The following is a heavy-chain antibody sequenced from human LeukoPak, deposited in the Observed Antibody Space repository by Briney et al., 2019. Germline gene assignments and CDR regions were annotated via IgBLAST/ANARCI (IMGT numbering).Heavy chain of an antibody. Sequence: PSETLSLTCTVSGGSISSSSYYWGWIRQPPGKGLEWIGSIYYSGSTYYNPSLKSRVTISVDTSKNQFSLKLSSVTAADTAVYYCARAGAARPNFDYWGQGSLVTVSS. CDR1: GGSISSSSYY. CDR3: ARAGAARPNFDY. J-gene: IGHJ4*02. D-gene: IGHD6-6*01. CDR2: IYYSGST. V-gene: IGHV4-39*07.